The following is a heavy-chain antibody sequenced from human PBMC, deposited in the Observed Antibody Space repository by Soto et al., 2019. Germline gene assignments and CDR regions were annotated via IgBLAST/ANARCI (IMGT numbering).Heavy chain of an antibody. CDR3: ATARGRTYYFDF. CDR1: GFAFNTYW. D-gene: IGHD1-7*01. Sequence: PGGSLRLSCAASGFAFNTYWMTWVRQAPGKGLEWVASIKHDGSERYYVASVRGRFTISGDNDKNSLSLQMNSLRAEDTAIYYCATARGRTYYFDFWGLGTLVTVSS. V-gene: IGHV3-7*01. CDR2: IKHDGSER. J-gene: IGHJ4*02.